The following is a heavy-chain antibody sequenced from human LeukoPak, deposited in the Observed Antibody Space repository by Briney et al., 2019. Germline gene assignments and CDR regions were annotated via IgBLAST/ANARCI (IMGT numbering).Heavy chain of an antibody. J-gene: IGHJ4*02. D-gene: IGHD3-16*02. CDR1: GYTFSSYA. Sequence: RVSCKASGYTFSSYAMHWVRQAPGKGLEWVAVISYDGSNKYYADSVKGRFTISRDNSKNTLYLQMNSLRAEDTAVYYCARDSRRDYVWGSYRAIDYWGQGTLVTVSS. V-gene: IGHV3-30-3*01. CDR2: ISYDGSNK. CDR3: ARDSRRDYVWGSYRAIDY.